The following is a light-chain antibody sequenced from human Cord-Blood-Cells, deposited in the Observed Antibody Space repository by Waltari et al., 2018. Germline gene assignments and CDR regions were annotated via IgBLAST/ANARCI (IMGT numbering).Light chain of an antibody. J-gene: IGKJ4*01. Sequence: EIALTQSPGTLSLSPGERDTLPCRASQSVSSSYLAWYQQKPGQAPRLLIYGASSRATGIPDRFSGSGSGTDFTLTISRLEPEDFAVYYCQQYGSSPTFGGGTKVEIK. CDR3: QQYGSSPT. V-gene: IGKV3-20*01. CDR2: GAS. CDR1: QSVSSSY.